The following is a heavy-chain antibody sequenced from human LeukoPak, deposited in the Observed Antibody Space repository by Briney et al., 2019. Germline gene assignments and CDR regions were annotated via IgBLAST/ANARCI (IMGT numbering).Heavy chain of an antibody. V-gene: IGHV3-20*01. D-gene: IGHD2-2*01. CDR1: GFTFDDYG. CDR3: ASSCSSTSCYGRDV. J-gene: IGHJ6*04. Sequence: GGSLRLSCAASGFTFDDYGMSWVRQARGKALEWVSCINWNGGSTGYADSVKGRFTISRDNAKNSLYLQMNSLRAEDTALYHCASSCSSTSCYGRDVWGKGTTVTVSS. CDR2: INWNGGST.